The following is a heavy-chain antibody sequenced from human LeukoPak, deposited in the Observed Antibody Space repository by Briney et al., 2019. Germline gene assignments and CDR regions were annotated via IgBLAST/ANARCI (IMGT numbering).Heavy chain of an antibody. J-gene: IGHJ3*02. CDR1: GGSFSGYY. D-gene: IGHD3-22*01. V-gene: IGHV4-34*01. Sequence: SETLSLTCAVYGGSFSGYYWSWIRQPPGKGLEWIGEINHRGSTNYNPSLKSRVTISVDTSKNQFSLKLSSVTAADTAVYYCARGDDSSGYYDQGAFDIWGQGTMVTVSS. CDR2: INHRGST. CDR3: ARGDDSSGYYDQGAFDI.